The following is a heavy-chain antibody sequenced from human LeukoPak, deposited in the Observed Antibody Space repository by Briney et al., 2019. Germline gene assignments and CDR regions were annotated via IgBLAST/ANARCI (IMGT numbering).Heavy chain of an antibody. CDR2: INPNSGGT. Sequence: ASVKVSCKASGYTLTGYYMRWVRQAPGQGLEWMGWINPNSGGTNYAQKFQGWVTMTRDTSISTAYMELSRLRSDDTAVYYCARDSSIVGATTLFDYWGQGTLVTVSS. CDR1: GYTLTGYY. J-gene: IGHJ4*02. D-gene: IGHD1-26*01. V-gene: IGHV1-2*04. CDR3: ARDSSIVGATTLFDY.